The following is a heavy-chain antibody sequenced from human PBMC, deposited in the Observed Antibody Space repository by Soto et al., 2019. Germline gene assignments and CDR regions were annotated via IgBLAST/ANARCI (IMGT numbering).Heavy chain of an antibody. CDR1: GGSISGDY. V-gene: IGHV4-39*01. CDR3: ARLPRTTTSGSGTDF. Sequence: QLQLQESGPGLVKPSETLSLTCTVSGGSISGDYWGWIRQPPGKGLEWIATIYYSGRTFYNPSHESRVTIYVDTSRDQFSLKLTSVTAADTAVYYCARLPRTTTSGSGTDFWGQGTLVTVSS. CDR2: IYYSGRT. D-gene: IGHD3-10*01. J-gene: IGHJ4*02.